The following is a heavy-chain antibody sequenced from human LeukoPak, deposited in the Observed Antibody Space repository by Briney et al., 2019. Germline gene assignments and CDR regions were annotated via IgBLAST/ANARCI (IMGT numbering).Heavy chain of an antibody. D-gene: IGHD3-10*01. CDR1: GFTFGDYA. V-gene: IGHV3-43*02. CDR3: AKDSIWFEDLVSFYFDW. J-gene: IGHJ4*01. Sequence: GGSLRLSCAASGFTFGDYAMHWFRQAPGRGLEWVALITGYDDTTYYADSVKGRFTISRDNSRNSLFLQMHSLRTEYSALYYCAKDSIWFEDLVSFYFDWWGHGTLVTVSS. CDR2: ITGYDDTT.